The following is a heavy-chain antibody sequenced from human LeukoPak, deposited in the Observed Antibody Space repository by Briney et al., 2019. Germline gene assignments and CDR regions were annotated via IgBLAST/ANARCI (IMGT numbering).Heavy chain of an antibody. CDR2: ISNNGDTI. D-gene: IGHD2-2*01. CDR3: ARWYCSSTNCHSYYYGMDV. V-gene: IGHV3-48*03. CDR1: GFTFSSYE. Sequence: GGSLRLSRAASGFTFSSYEMNWVRQAPGKGLEWVSFISNNGDTITYVDSVKGRFTISRDNAKNSLYLQMNSLRAEDTAVYYCARWYCSSTNCHSYYYGMDVWGQGTTVTVSS. J-gene: IGHJ6*02.